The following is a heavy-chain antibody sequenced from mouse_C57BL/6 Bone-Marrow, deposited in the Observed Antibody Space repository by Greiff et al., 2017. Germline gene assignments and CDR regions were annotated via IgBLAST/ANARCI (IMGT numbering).Heavy chain of an antibody. D-gene: IGHD2-5*01. CDR3: ARYYSNYGLFAY. Sequence: QVHVKQSGAELARPGASVKMSCKASGYTFTSYTMHWVKQRPGQGLEWIGYINPSSGYTKFNQKFKDKATLTADKSSSTAYMQLSSLTSEDSAVYYCARYYSNYGLFAYWGQGTLVTVSA. CDR2: INPSSGYT. CDR1: GYTFTSYT. J-gene: IGHJ3*01. V-gene: IGHV1-4*01.